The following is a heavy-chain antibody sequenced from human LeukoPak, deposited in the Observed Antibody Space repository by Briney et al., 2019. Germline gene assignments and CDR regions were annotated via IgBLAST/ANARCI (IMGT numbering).Heavy chain of an antibody. CDR2: ISSSSSYI. J-gene: IGHJ4*02. CDR3: ARGPDYVWGSYRLRYFDY. V-gene: IGHV3-21*01. Sequence: PGGSLRLSCAASGFTFSSYSMNWVRQAPGKGLEWVSSISSSSSYIYYADSVKGRFTISRDHAKNSLYLQMKSLRAEDTAVFYCARGPDYVWGSYRLRYFDYWGQGTLVTVSS. D-gene: IGHD3-16*02. CDR1: GFTFSSYS.